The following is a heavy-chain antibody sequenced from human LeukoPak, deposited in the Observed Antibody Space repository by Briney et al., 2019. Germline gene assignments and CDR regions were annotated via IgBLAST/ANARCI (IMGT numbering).Heavy chain of an antibody. Sequence: SQTLSLTCTVSGGSISSHDWSWIRQPPGKGLEWIGYIYYSGSTNYHPSLTSRVTISVDTSKNQFFLKLSSVTAADTAVYYCARVYGYSSSFHYYYYMDVWGKGTTVTVSS. J-gene: IGHJ6*03. CDR1: GGSISSHD. CDR3: ARVYGYSSSFHYYYYMDV. V-gene: IGHV4-59*11. D-gene: IGHD6-13*01. CDR2: IYYSGST.